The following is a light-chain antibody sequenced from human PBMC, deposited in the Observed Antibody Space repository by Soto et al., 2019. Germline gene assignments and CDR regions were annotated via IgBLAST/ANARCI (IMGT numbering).Light chain of an antibody. Sequence: EIVLTQSPGTVSLSPRESATLSCRASQSISRRDLAWYQHRPGQSPRLLIYATSSRATGIPDRFTGGGAGTGFTLTISRLEPEDSAVYYCQQYGSSPTFGGGTKVDIK. J-gene: IGKJ4*01. CDR1: QSISRRD. CDR3: QQYGSSPT. CDR2: ATS. V-gene: IGKV3-20*01.